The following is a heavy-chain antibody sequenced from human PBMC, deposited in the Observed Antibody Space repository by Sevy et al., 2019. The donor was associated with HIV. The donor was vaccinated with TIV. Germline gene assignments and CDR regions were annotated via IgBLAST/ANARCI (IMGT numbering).Heavy chain of an antibody. CDR1: GFTFSSYG. D-gene: IGHD1-7*01. V-gene: IGHV3-30*02. CDR3: AKDWNYAFDYYYYGMDV. Sequence: GGSLRLSCAASGFTFSSYGMHWVRQAPGKGLEWVAFIRYDGSNKYYADSVKGRFTISRDNSNNTLYLQMNSLRAEDTAVYYCAKDWNYAFDYYYYGMDVWGQGTTVTVSS. J-gene: IGHJ6*02. CDR2: IRYDGSNK.